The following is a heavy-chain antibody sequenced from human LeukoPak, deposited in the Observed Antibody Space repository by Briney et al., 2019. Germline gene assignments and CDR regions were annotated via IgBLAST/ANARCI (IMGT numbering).Heavy chain of an antibody. V-gene: IGHV3-11*01. CDR2: ISSGGGTI. Sequence: GGSLRLSCAASGFTFSDYYMSWISQAPGKGLEWVSYISSGGGTIYYADSVKGRFTISRDNSKNTLYLQMNSLRAEDTAVYYCAKDRKVLRYFDWSLHYYYGMDVWGQGTTVTVSS. J-gene: IGHJ6*02. CDR3: AKDRKVLRYFDWSLHYYYGMDV. D-gene: IGHD3-9*01. CDR1: GFTFSDYY.